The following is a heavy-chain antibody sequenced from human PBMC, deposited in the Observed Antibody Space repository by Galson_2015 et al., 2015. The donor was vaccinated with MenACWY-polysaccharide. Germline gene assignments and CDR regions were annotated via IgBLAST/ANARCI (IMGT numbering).Heavy chain of an antibody. CDR1: GGSFSGYY. V-gene: IGHV4-34*01. CDR2: INHSGST. J-gene: IGHJ5*02. Sequence: ETLSLTCAVYGGSFSGYYWSWIRRPPGKGLEWVGEINHSGSTNYNPSLKSRVTISVDTSKNQFSVKLNSVTAADTAVYYCARVEGSIVVVPTAPIGWFAPWGQGFLVTVSS. CDR3: ARVEGSIVVVPTAPIGWFAP. D-gene: IGHD2-2*01.